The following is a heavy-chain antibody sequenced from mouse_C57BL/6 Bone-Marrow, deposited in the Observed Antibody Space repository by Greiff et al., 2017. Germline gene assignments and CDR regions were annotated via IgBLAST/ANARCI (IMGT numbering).Heavy chain of an antibody. D-gene: IGHD2-2*01. CDR2: ISSGGSYT. CDR3: ARQGGVKTFAY. CDR1: GFTFSSYG. J-gene: IGHJ3*01. Sequence: EVKVVESGGDLVKPGGSLKLSCAASGFTFSSYGMSWVRQTPDKRLEWVATISSGGSYTYYPDSGKGRFTISRDNAKNTLYLQMSRLKSDDTAMYSCARQGGVKTFAYWDQGTLVTVS. V-gene: IGHV5-6*01.